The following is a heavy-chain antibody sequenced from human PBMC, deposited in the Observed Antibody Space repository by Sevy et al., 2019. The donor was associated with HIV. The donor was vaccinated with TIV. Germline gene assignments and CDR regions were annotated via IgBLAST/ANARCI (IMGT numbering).Heavy chain of an antibody. CDR3: ARATNLNAFDF. CDR2: ISYSGST. V-gene: IGHV4-34*09. Sequence: SETLSLTCAVYGGSFSGYYWSWIRQPPGKGLEWIGSISYSGSTYYTPSLKSRVTISVDTSKNQFSLKLSSVTAADTAVYFCARATNLNAFDFWGQGTMVTVSS. CDR1: GGSFSGYY. D-gene: IGHD1-26*01. J-gene: IGHJ3*01.